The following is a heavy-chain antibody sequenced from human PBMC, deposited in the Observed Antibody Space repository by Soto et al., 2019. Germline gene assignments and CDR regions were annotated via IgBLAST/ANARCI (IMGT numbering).Heavy chain of an antibody. CDR2: ISAYNGNT. CDR3: ARESGFYDSSGSEAFDI. D-gene: IGHD3-22*01. CDR1: GYTFTSYG. V-gene: IGHV1-18*01. J-gene: IGHJ3*02. Sequence: SVKVSCKASGYTFTSYGISWVRQAPGQGLEWMGWISAYNGNTNYAQKLQGRVTMTTDTSTSTAYMELRSLRSDDTAVYYCARESGFYDSSGSEAFDIWGQGTMVTVS.